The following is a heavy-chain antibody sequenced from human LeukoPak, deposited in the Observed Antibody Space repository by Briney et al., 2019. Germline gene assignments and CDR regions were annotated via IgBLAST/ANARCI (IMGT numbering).Heavy chain of an antibody. V-gene: IGHV4-31*03. D-gene: IGHD3-22*01. J-gene: IGHJ4*02. CDR2: IYYSGST. CDR1: GGSISSGDYY. CDR3: AREGYDSSYYYYLDY. Sequence: SQTLSLTCTASGGSISSGDYYWSRIRQHPGKGLEWIGNIYYSGSTYYNPSLKSRVTISVDTSKSQFSLKLSSVTAADTAVYYCAREGYDSSYYYYLDYWGQGTLVTVSS.